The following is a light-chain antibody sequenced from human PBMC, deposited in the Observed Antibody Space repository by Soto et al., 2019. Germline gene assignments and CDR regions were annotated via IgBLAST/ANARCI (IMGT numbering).Light chain of an antibody. CDR1: QSVSSN. J-gene: IGKJ1*01. Sequence: EIVMTQSPATLSVSPGERATLSCRASQSVSSNLAWYQQKPGQAPRLLMSAPSTRASDVPARFSGSGSGTEFTRSISSLQSEYFALYYCQQYDTWPTFGQGTKVEIK. CDR2: APS. V-gene: IGKV3-15*01. CDR3: QQYDTWPT.